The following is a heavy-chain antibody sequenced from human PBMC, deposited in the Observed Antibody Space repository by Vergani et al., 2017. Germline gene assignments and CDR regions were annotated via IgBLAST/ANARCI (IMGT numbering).Heavy chain of an antibody. CDR1: GFKFDDYG. CDR3: ATIDSSGYYPSYNVPDY. D-gene: IGHD3-22*01. J-gene: IGHJ4*02. CDR2: VNWNGVGS. V-gene: IGHV3-20*04. Sequence: EVQLVESGGRVVRPGGSLRLSCIASGFKFDDYGMNWVRHVPGKGLEWVAGVNWNGVGSAYADSVRGRFIISRDNAKNSLFLQMNSLRVEDTAVYYCATIDSSGYYPSYNVPDYWGQGTQVTVSS.